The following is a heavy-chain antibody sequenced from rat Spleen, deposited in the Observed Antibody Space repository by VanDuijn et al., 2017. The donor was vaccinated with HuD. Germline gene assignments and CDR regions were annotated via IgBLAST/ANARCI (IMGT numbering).Heavy chain of an antibody. D-gene: IGHD1-4*01. Sequence: EVQLVESGGGSVQPGRSLKLSCAASGFTFSNYGMAWVRQAPTKGLEWVTSITNTGGSTYYPDSVKGRFTISRDNAKSTLSLQMDSLRSEDTATYYCARRHDGYTDYFDYWGQGVMVTVSS. CDR2: ITNTGGST. J-gene: IGHJ2*01. V-gene: IGHV5-29*01. CDR3: ARRHDGYTDYFDY. CDR1: GFTFSNYG.